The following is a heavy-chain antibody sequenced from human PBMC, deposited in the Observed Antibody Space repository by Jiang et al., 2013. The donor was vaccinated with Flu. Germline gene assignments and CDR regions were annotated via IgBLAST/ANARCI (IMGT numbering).Heavy chain of an antibody. CDR1: GYTFGNYD. V-gene: IGHV1-8*01. CDR2: MNPNSGAT. J-gene: IGHJ6*02. D-gene: IGHD2-8*01. CDR3: ARGPFYFYDLNGPSGMDV. Sequence: SGAEVKKPGASVKVSCKASGYTFGNYDINWVRQAAGQGLEYMGYMNPNSGATGAAQKFQGSVTMTRNTSISTAYLELRSLRSEDTAVYYCARGPFYFYDLNGPSGMDVWGQGTTVIVSS.